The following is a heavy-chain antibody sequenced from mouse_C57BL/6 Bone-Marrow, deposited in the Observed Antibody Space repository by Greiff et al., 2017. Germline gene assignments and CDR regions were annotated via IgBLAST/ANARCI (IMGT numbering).Heavy chain of an antibody. Sequence: EVQLQQSGPVLVKPGASVKMSCKASGYTFTDYYMNWVKQSHGKSLEWIGVINPYNGGTSYNQKFKGKATLTVDKSSSTAYMELNSLTSEDSAVYYCARRGGGRDYWGQGALGTVSA. V-gene: IGHV1-19*01. J-gene: IGHJ3*01. CDR2: INPYNGGT. D-gene: IGHD1-1*02. CDR3: ARRGGGRDY. CDR1: GYTFTDYY.